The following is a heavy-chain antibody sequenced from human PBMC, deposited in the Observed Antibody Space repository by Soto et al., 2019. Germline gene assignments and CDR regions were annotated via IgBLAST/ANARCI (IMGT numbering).Heavy chain of an antibody. CDR1: GGSISSGGYY. J-gene: IGHJ6*03. CDR3: ARVRYCSGGSCYSRSTAYYYYCYIDV. Sequence: SETLSLTCTVSGGSISSGGYYWSWIRQHPGKGLEWIGYIYYSGSTYYNPSLKSRVTISVDTSKNQFSLKLSSVTAADTAVYYCARVRYCSGGSCYSRSTAYYYYCYIDVWGKGTTVTVSS. D-gene: IGHD2-15*01. CDR2: IYYSGST. V-gene: IGHV4-31*03.